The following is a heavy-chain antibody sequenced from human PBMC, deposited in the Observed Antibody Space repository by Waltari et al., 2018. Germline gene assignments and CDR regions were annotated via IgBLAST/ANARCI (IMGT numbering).Heavy chain of an antibody. CDR1: GFPFGVHS. CDR3: ATEPAPGAGINY. J-gene: IGHJ4*02. Sequence: EVQLVASGGGLVQPGGSLRLSCAGSGFPFGVHSMHWIRQAPGKGLGWVSYISASSAAIYYADSVKGRFTISRDNAKNLLFLQMSNLGAEDMAVYYCATEPAPGAGINYWGQGILVTVSS. V-gene: IGHV3-48*01. CDR2: ISASSAAI. D-gene: IGHD6-19*01.